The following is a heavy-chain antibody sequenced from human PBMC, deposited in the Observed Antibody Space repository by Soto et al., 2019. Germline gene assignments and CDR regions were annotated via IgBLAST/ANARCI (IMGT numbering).Heavy chain of an antibody. CDR1: GFTFSSYS. V-gene: IGHV3-48*01. J-gene: IGHJ6*02. Sequence: GGSLRLSCAASGFTFSSYSMNWVRQAPGKGLEWVSNISSSSSTIYYADSVKGRFTISRDNSKNTLYLQMNSLRAEDTAVYYCLVPFSPMIDTHKSGMDVWGQGTTVTVSS. CDR2: ISSSSSTI. D-gene: IGHD3-22*01. CDR3: LVPFSPMIDTHKSGMDV.